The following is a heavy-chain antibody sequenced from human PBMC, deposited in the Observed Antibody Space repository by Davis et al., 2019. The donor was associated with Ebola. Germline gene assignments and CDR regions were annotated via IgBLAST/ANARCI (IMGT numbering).Heavy chain of an antibody. J-gene: IGHJ3*02. CDR3: TTPGGQDSGYDVFDI. CDR2: INPNDGRT. CDR1: GYTFTNYY. D-gene: IGHD5-12*01. V-gene: IGHV1-46*03. Sequence: AASVKVSCKASGYTFTNYYMHWVRQAPGQGLEWMGMINPNDGRTIYEQKFQGRVTVTRETSTTTVYMDLSSLRSEDTALYCWTTPGGQDSGYDVFDIWGQGTMVTVSS.